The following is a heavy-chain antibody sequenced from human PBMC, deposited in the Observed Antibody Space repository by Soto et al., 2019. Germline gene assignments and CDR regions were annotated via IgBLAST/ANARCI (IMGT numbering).Heavy chain of an antibody. CDR2: MNPNSGNT. CDR3: ARERSAAGTGWFDP. D-gene: IGHD6-13*01. V-gene: IGHV1-8*01. Sequence: APVEVXCKASGYTVTSYDINWVRQATGQGLEWMGWMNPNSGNTGYAQKFQGRVTMTRNTSISTAYMELSSLRSEDTAVYYCARERSAAGTGWFDPWGQGTLVTVSS. CDR1: GYTVTSYD. J-gene: IGHJ5*02.